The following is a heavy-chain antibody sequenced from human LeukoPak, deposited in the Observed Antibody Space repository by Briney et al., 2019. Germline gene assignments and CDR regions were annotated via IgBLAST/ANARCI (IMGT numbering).Heavy chain of an antibody. CDR2: FDPEDGET. V-gene: IGHV1-24*01. CDR3: ATMTTVSHLEAFDI. CDR1: GYTLTELS. J-gene: IGHJ3*02. Sequence: ASVKVSCKVSGYTLTELSMHWVRQAPGKGLEWMGGFDPEDGETIYAQKFQGRVTMTEDTSTDTAYMELSSLRSEDTAVYYCATMTTVSHLEAFDIWGQGTMVTVSS. D-gene: IGHD4-17*01.